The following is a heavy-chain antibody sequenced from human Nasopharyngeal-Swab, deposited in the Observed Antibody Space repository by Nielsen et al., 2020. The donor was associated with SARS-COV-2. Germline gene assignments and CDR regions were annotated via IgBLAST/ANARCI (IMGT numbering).Heavy chain of an antibody. J-gene: IGHJ6*02. CDR3: AKVPSSSWYVDYYYGMDV. Sequence: WIRQPPGKGLDWVSGIGASDGQTHYAGSVTGRFTISRDNSKNTLYLQMNSLRAEDTAVYYCAKVPSSSWYVDYYYGMDVWGQGTTVTVSS. CDR2: IGASDGQT. V-gene: IGHV3-23*01. D-gene: IGHD6-13*01.